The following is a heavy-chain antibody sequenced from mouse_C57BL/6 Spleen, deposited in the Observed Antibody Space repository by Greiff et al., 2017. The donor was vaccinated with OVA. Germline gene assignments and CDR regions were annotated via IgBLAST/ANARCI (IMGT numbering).Heavy chain of an antibody. V-gene: IGHV3-6*01. CDR3: AREYDGYYFYVDY. D-gene: IGHD2-3*01. J-gene: IGHJ2*01. Sequence: EVQLQESGPGLVKPSQSLSLTCSVTGYSITSGYYWNWIRQFPGNKLEWMGYISYDGSNNYNPSLKNRISITRDTSKNQFFLKLNSVTTEDTATYYCAREYDGYYFYVDYWGQGTTLTVSS. CDR2: ISYDGSN. CDR1: GYSITSGYY.